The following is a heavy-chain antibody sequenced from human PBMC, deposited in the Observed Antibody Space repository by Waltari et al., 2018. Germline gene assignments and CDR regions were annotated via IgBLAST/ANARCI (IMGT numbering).Heavy chain of an antibody. CDR1: GFPFTPYA. CDR2: FNGRDGAS. V-gene: IGHV3-23*01. CDR3: AKLRNYGTTWAGAFDC. Sequence: EEQLLQAGGGLVQPGGSLRLSCAASGFPFTPYAMRWVRQAPGKGLEWVSAFNGRDGASYYADSVKGRFTISSDNSRNTLYLQMNSLRAEDTAVYYCAKLRNYGTTWAGAFDCWGQGTLVTVSS. D-gene: IGHD3-10*01. J-gene: IGHJ4*02.